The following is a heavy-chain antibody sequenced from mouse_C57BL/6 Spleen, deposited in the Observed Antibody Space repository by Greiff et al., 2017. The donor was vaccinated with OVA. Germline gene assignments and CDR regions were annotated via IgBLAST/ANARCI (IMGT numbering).Heavy chain of an antibody. Sequence: EVKVVESGGGLVKPGGSLKLSCAASGFTFSSYAMSWVRQTPEKRLEWVATISDGGSYTYYPDNVKGRFTISRDNAKNNLYLQMSHLKSEDTAMYYCAREAYYSNYPDYWGQGTTLTVSS. CDR1: GFTFSSYA. CDR2: ISDGGSYT. D-gene: IGHD2-5*01. V-gene: IGHV5-4*01. J-gene: IGHJ2*01. CDR3: AREAYYSNYPDY.